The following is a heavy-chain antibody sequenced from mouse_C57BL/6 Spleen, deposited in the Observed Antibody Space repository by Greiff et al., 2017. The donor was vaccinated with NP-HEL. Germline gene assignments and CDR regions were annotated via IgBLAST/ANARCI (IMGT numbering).Heavy chain of an antibody. CDR3: TPTFERRYFDV. J-gene: IGHJ1*03. D-gene: IGHD1-1*01. CDR1: GFNIKDDY. V-gene: IGHV14-4*01. CDR2: IDPENGDT. Sequence: VQLQQSGAELVRPGASVKLSCTASGFNIKDDYMHWVKQRPDQGLEWIGWIDPENGDTEYASKFQGKATITADTSSNTAYLQLSSLTSEDTAVDYCTPTFERRYFDVWGTGTTVTVSS.